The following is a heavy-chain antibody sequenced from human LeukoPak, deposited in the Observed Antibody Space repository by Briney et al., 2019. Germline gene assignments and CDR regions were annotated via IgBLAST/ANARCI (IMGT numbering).Heavy chain of an antibody. CDR3: ASNDFWSGYYTDY. V-gene: IGHV4-38-2*02. CDR1: GYSISTGYY. Sequence: PSETLSLTCTVSGYSISTGYYWDWIRQPPGKGLEWIGTFYHGGSTYYNPSLKSRVTISVDTSKNQFSLNLTSVTAADTAVYYCASNDFWSGYYTDYWGQGTLVTVSS. J-gene: IGHJ4*02. D-gene: IGHD3-3*01. CDR2: FYHGGST.